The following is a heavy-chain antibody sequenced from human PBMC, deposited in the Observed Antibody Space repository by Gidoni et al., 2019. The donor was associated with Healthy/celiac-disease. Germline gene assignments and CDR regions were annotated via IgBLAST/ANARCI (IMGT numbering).Heavy chain of an antibody. V-gene: IGHV3-30-3*01. CDR3: AREVTTGTWGYYYYDGMDV. D-gene: IGHD1-1*01. J-gene: IGHJ6*02. CDR2: ISYDGSNN. CDR1: GLHFSSYV. Sequence: QVQLVESGGGVVQPGRSLRLSRDASGLHFSSYVMHWVRQAPGKGLELVSVISYDGSNNYYSDSVKGRFTISRDNSKNTLYLQMNSLRAEDTAVYYCAREVTTGTWGYYYYDGMDVWGQGTTVTVSS.